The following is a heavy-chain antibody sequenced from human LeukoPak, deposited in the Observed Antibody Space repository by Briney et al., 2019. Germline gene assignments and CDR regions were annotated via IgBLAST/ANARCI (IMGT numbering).Heavy chain of an antibody. V-gene: IGHV3-20*04. Sequence: GGSLRLSCAASGFTFSNYAMSWVRQAPGKGLEWLSGIDGNGGRTPYADSVKGRFTISRDNAKNFLYLQMNSLRVEDTAFYYLAKAPFDDWGYHNRLDSWGQGILVTVSS. D-gene: IGHD3-9*01. J-gene: IGHJ4*02. CDR2: IDGNGGRT. CDR1: GFTFSNYA. CDR3: AKAPFDDWGYHNRLDS.